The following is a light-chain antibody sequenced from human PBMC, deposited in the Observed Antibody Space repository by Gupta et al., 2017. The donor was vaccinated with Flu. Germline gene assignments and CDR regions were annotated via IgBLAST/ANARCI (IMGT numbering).Light chain of an antibody. J-gene: IGLJ3*02. Sequence: QSALTQPASVSGSPGQSITISCSGTSSDVGGYNYVSWYQHHPGKAPSLMFYEVSKRPAGVAHRFSGSKAGNTASLTISGHQAEDEADYFCSSYKNSNTLVFGGGTKVTVL. CDR2: EVS. CDR1: SSDVGGYNY. V-gene: IGLV2-14*01. CDR3: SSYKNSNTLV.